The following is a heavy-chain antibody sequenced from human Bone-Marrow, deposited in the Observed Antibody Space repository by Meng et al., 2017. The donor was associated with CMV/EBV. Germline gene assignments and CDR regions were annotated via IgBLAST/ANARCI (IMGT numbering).Heavy chain of an antibody. D-gene: IGHD7-27*01. CDR3: ARNWGGDY. Sequence: KVSCKGSGYSFTNYWIGWVRQMPGKGLEWMGIIYPGDSDTRYSPSLQGQVTISADKSINTAYLQWSSLQASDTAMYYCARNWGGDYWGQGTLVTVSS. V-gene: IGHV5-51*01. CDR2: IYPGDSDT. CDR1: GYSFTNYW. J-gene: IGHJ4*02.